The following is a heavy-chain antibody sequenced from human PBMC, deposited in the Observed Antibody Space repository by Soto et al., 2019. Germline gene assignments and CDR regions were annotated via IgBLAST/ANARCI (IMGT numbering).Heavy chain of an antibody. CDR1: GFTFSSYG. Sequence: PGGSLRLSCAASGFTFSSYGMHWVRQAPGKGLEWVAVIWYDGSNKYYADSVKGRFTISRDNSKNTLYLQMNSLRAEDTAVYYCARPVGGLRFLEWLLYLDYWGQGTLDTVSS. D-gene: IGHD3-3*01. J-gene: IGHJ4*02. V-gene: IGHV3-33*01. CDR2: IWYDGSNK. CDR3: ARPVGGLRFLEWLLYLDY.